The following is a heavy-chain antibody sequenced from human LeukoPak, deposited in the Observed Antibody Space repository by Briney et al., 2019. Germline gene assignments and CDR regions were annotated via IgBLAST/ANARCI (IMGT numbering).Heavy chain of an antibody. CDR3: AGDGSGSTPFDY. D-gene: IGHD3-10*01. Sequence: SETLSLTCTVSGGSISSYYWSWIRQPPGKGLEWIGYIYYSGSANYNPSLKSRVTISVDTSKNQFSLKLSSVTAADTAVYYCAGDGSGSTPFDYWGQGTLVTVSS. CDR2: IYYSGSA. J-gene: IGHJ4*02. V-gene: IGHV4-59*01. CDR1: GGSISSYY.